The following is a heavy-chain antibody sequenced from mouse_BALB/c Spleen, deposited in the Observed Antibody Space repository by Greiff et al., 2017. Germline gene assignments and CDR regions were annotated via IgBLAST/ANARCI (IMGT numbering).Heavy chain of an antibody. Sequence: EVKLQESGGGLVQPGGSRKLSCAASGFTFSSFGMHWVRQAPEKGLEWVAYISSGSSTIYYADTVKGRFTISRDNPKNTLFLQMTSLRSEDTAMYYCARSEGLRRNYAMDYWGQGTSVTVSS. J-gene: IGHJ4*01. CDR2: ISSGSSTI. CDR1: GFTFSSFG. CDR3: ARSEGLRRNYAMDY. V-gene: IGHV5-17*02. D-gene: IGHD2-2*01.